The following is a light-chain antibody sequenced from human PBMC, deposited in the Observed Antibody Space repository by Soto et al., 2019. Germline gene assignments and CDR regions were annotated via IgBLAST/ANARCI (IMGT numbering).Light chain of an antibody. CDR1: SSDVGGYNY. CDR3: SSYPRSSTRV. V-gene: IGLV2-14*01. J-gene: IGLJ1*01. Sequence: QSLLTQPASVSGSPGQSITISCTGTSSDVGGYNYVSWYQQHPGKAPKLMIYEVSNRPSGVSNRFSGSKSGNTASLTISGLQAEDEADYYGSSYPRSSTRVVGTWTKVTVL. CDR2: EVS.